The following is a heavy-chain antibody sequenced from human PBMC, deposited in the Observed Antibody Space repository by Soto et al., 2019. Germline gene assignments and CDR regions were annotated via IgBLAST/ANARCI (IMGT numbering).Heavy chain of an antibody. J-gene: IGHJ6*02. CDR1: GFTFDNYG. Sequence: GGSLRLSCAASGFTFDNYGMSWVRQAPGKGLEWIGAITGAGGSTYNADSVKGRFTISRDNSKKTVYLQVDSLRVEDTAVYYCAKGHSDSFGNYDYFGMDVWGQGTTVTVSS. V-gene: IGHV3-23*01. D-gene: IGHD4-4*01. CDR2: ITGAGGST. CDR3: AKGHSDSFGNYDYFGMDV.